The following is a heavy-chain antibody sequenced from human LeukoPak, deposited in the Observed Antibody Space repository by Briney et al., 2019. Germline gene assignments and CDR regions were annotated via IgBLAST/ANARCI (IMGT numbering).Heavy chain of an antibody. CDR1: GGSISSSSYY. J-gene: IGHJ3*02. D-gene: IGHD3-22*01. CDR3: ARQMIVVVEDASDI. V-gene: IGHV4-39*01. CDR2: IYYSGST. Sequence: PSETLPLTCTVSGGSISSSSYYWGWIRQPPGKGLEWIGSIYYSGSTYYNPSLKSRVTISVDTSKNQFSLKLSSVTAADTAVYYCARQMIVVVEDASDIWGQGTMVTVSS.